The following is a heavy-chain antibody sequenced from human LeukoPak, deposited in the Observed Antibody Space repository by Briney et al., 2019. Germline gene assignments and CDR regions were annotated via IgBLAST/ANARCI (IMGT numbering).Heavy chain of an antibody. CDR1: GGSISSSSYY. Sequence: PSETLSLTCTVSGGSISSSSYYWGWIRQPPGKGLEWIGSIYYSGSTYYNPSLKSRVTISVDTSKNQFSLKLSSVTAADTAVYYCARREWFDPWGQGTLVTVSS. CDR3: ARREWFDP. J-gene: IGHJ5*02. CDR2: IYYSGST. V-gene: IGHV4-39*01.